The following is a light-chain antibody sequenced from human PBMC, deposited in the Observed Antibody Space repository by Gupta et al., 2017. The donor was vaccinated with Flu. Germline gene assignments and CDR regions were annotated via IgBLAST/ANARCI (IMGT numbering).Light chain of an antibody. V-gene: IGKV3-11*01. CDR2: DAS. J-gene: IGKJ5*01. Sequence: EIVLTQSPTTLSLSPGERATLSCRASQSVSSYLAWYHHNPGQAPRLLIYDASNRFTGIPARYSGRRSATHVPLTSSSRVLEDFAVYYSQQRCNWDPVTFGQGTRLEIK. CDR1: QSVSSY. CDR3: QQRCNWDPVT.